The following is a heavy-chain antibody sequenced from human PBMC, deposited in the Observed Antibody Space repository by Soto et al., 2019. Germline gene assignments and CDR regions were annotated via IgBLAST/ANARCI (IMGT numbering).Heavy chain of an antibody. D-gene: IGHD3-10*01. V-gene: IGHV3-21*01. Sequence: PGGSLRHSCASSGFTFSTYTMNLVRQAPGKGLEWVSSISAGSRSIYYTDSLKGRSTVSRDNSKNSLYLQINSPKADDTAVYYCARSTPGNPFDIWGQGTMVTVSS. CDR1: GFTFSTYT. CDR2: ISAGSRSI. CDR3: ARSTPGNPFDI. J-gene: IGHJ3*02.